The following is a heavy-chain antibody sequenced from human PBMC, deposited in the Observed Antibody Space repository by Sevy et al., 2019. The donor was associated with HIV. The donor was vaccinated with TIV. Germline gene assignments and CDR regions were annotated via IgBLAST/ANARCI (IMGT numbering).Heavy chain of an antibody. Sequence: GGSLRLSCAASGFTFSSYGMHWVRQAPGKGLEWVAVIWYDGSNKYYADSVKGRFTISRDNSKNTLYLQMNSLRAEDTAVYYCAKQGSEVLRYFDWLTPLNYYYYYMDVWGKGTTVTVS. CDR2: IWYDGSNK. J-gene: IGHJ6*03. V-gene: IGHV3-33*06. CDR3: AKQGSEVLRYFDWLTPLNYYYYYMDV. D-gene: IGHD3-9*01. CDR1: GFTFSSYG.